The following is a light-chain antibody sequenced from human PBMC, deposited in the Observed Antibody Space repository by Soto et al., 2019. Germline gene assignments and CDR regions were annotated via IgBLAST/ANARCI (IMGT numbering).Light chain of an antibody. CDR1: SSDIGGYNY. CDR2: EVS. Sequence: QSALTQPPSASGSPGQSVTISCTGTSSDIGGYNYVSWYQQHPGKAPKLMIYEVSKRPSGVPDRFSGSKSGNTASLTVSGLLAEDEADYYCSSFAGTKGIFGTGTKVTVL. V-gene: IGLV2-8*01. J-gene: IGLJ1*01. CDR3: SSFAGTKGI.